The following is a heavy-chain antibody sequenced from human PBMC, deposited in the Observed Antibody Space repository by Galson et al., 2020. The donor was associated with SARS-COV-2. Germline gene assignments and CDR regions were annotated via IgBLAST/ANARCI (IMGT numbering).Heavy chain of an antibody. Sequence: ASETLSLTCNVSGGSIRTTSYYWGWIRQPPGRGPEWLGSIFYSGRTYCNPSLKSRVTISADTSKNQFSLKLTSVSAADTAVYYCAATYYYGSRSPRTNYYYYGMDIWGQGTTVTVSS. CDR3: AATYYYGSRSPRTNYYYYGMDI. CDR1: GGSIRTTSYY. V-gene: IGHV4-39*01. CDR2: IFYSGRT. D-gene: IGHD3-10*01. J-gene: IGHJ6*02.